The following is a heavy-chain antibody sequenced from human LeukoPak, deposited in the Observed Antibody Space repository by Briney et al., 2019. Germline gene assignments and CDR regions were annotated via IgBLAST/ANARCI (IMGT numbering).Heavy chain of an antibody. Sequence: ASVKVSCKASGYTFTGYYMHWVRQAPGQGLEWMGWISAYNGNTNYAQKLQGRVTMTTDTSTSTAYMELRSLRSDDTAVYYCARAGYYDFWSGYPDYYWGQGTLVTVSS. D-gene: IGHD3-3*01. CDR3: ARAGYYDFWSGYPDYY. CDR1: GYTFTGYY. V-gene: IGHV1-18*04. J-gene: IGHJ4*02. CDR2: ISAYNGNT.